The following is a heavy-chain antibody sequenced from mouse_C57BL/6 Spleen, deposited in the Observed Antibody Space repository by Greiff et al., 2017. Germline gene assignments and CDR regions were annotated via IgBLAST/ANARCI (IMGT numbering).Heavy chain of an antibody. D-gene: IGHD2-1*01. CDR2: ISNGGGST. V-gene: IGHV5-12*01. J-gene: IGHJ2*01. CDR3: ARHDGNYDDPYFDY. Sequence: EVMLVESGGGLVQPGGSLKLSCAASGFTFSDYYMYWVRQTPEKRLEWVAYISNGGGSTYYPATVKGRFTISRDNAKNTLYLQMSRLKSEDTAMYYCARHDGNYDDPYFDYWGQGATRTVSS. CDR1: GFTFSDYY.